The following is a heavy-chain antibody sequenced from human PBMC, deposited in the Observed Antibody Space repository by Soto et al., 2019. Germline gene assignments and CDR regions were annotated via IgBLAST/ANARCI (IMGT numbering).Heavy chain of an antibody. CDR3: AREPSI. Sequence: SETLSLXCTVXGXSXXXXXXYWSWIRQHPGKGLEWIGYIYYSGSTYYNPSLKSRVTIXVDTSKNQFSXXLSSXTAADTAVYYCAREPSIWGQGTLVTVSS. CDR1: GXSXXXXXXY. J-gene: IGHJ4*02. V-gene: IGHV4-31*03. CDR2: IYYSGST.